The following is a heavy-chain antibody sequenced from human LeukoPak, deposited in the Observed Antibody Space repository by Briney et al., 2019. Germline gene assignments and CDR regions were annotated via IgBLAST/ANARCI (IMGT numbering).Heavy chain of an antibody. V-gene: IGHV4-39*07. Sequence: PSETLSLTCTVSGGSISSSSYYWGWIRQPPGKGLEWIGSIYYSGSTYYNPSLKSRVTISADTSKNQFSLKLSSVTAADTAVYYCARRSDTAMVYFDYWGQGTLVTVSS. CDR3: ARRSDTAMVYFDY. CDR1: GGSISSSSYY. D-gene: IGHD5-18*01. CDR2: IYYSGST. J-gene: IGHJ4*02.